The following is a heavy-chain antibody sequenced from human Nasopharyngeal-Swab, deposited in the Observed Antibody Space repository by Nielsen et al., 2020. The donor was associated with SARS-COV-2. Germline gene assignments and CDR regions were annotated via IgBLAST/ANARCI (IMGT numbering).Heavy chain of an antibody. J-gene: IGHJ4*02. CDR3: ARVPAVAASRIDY. D-gene: IGHD6-19*01. Sequence: ASVKVSCKASGYTLSNCAMYWVRQAPGQRPEFMGWINAGKGNTIYSQRFQGRVRISRDTSATTVYMELNRLRSEDTAVYYCARVPAVAASRIDYWGQGTLVTVSS. CDR2: INAGKGNT. CDR1: GYTLSNCA. V-gene: IGHV1-3*01.